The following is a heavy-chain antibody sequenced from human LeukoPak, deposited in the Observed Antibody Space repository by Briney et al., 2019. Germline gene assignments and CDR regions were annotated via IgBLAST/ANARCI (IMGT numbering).Heavy chain of an antibody. CDR1: GYTFTGYY. V-gene: IGHV1-2*02. D-gene: IGHD3-22*01. Sequence: ASVKVSCKASGYTFTGYYMHWVRQAPGQGLEWMGWINPNSGGTNYAQKFQGRVTMTRDTSISTAYMELSRLRSEDTAVYYCARSVFSSGYFFDYWGQGTLVTVSS. CDR2: INPNSGGT. CDR3: ARSVFSSGYFFDY. J-gene: IGHJ4*02.